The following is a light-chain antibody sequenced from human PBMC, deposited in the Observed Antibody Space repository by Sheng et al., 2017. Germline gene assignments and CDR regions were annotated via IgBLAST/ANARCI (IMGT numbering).Light chain of an antibody. CDR1: SSNIGAGYD. CDR2: GNS. J-gene: IGLJ3*02. V-gene: IGLV1-40*01. Sequence: HSVLTQPPSVSGAPGHRVTISCTGSSSNIGAGYDVHWYQQLPGTAPKLLIYGNSNRPSGVPDRFSGSKSGTSASLAITGLHAEDEADYYCQSYDISLSWVFGGGTKVTVL. CDR3: QSYDISLSWV.